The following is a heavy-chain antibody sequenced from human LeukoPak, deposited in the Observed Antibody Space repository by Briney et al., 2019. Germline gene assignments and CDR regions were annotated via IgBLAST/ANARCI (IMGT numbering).Heavy chain of an antibody. Sequence: PSETLSLTCAVYGGSFSGYYWSWLRQPPGKGLEWIGEINHSGSTNYNPSLKSRVTISVDTSKNQFSLKLSSVTAADTAVYYCARRVRDSSGYYYALFDWGQGTLVTVSS. D-gene: IGHD3-22*01. CDR3: ARRVRDSSGYYYALFD. V-gene: IGHV4-34*01. CDR2: INHSGST. CDR1: GGSFSGYY. J-gene: IGHJ4*02.